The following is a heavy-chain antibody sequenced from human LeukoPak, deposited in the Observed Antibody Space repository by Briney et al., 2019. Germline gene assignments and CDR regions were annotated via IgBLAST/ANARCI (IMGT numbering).Heavy chain of an antibody. V-gene: IGHV3-74*01. Sequence: PGGSLRLSCAASGFTFSSYWIHWVRQAPGKGLVWVSRINSDGGSTSYADSVKGRFTISRDNAKNTLYLQMSSLRAEDTAVYYCARDRGDYYYFDYWGQGTLVTVSS. CDR2: INSDGGST. CDR1: GFTFSSYW. D-gene: IGHD4-17*01. J-gene: IGHJ4*02. CDR3: ARDRGDYYYFDY.